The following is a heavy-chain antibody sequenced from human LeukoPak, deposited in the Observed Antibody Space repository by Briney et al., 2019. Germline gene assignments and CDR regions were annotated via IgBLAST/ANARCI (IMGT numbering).Heavy chain of an antibody. CDR3: ARDGYGYNYMDV. J-gene: IGHJ6*03. CDR1: GFSVSSNF. Sequence: GGSLRLSCAASGFSVSSNFMSWVRQAPGKGLEWVSVIYSGGTTYNADSVWGRFTISRDNSKNMLYLQMNSLRAEDTAVYYCARDGYGYNYMDVWGKGTTVTVSS. V-gene: IGHV3-53*01. CDR2: IYSGGTT. D-gene: IGHD5-12*01.